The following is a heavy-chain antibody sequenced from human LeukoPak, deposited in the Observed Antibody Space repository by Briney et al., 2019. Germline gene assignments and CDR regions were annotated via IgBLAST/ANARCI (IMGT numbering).Heavy chain of an antibody. CDR3: AQQASDRGLWSHYDCDY. J-gene: IGHJ4*02. V-gene: IGHV3-23*01. CDR2: ISGRGGSI. CDR1: RFTLSSYA. D-gene: IGHD5-18*01. Sequence: GGSLRLSRAASRFTLSSYAMSGVRQAPGKGLEWVSAISGRGGSIYYADSVKGRFPISRDNFKNTLYLQMNSLRAEDTAVYYCAQQASDRGLWSHYDCDYWGQGTLVTVSS.